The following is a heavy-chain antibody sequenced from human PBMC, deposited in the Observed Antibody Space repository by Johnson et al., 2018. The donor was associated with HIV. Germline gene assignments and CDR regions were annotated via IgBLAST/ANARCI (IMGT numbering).Heavy chain of an antibody. CDR2: INWNGGST. Sequence: VQLVESGGGVVQPGRSLRLSCAASGFSFGDYGMTWVRQAPGKGLEWVSGINWNGGSTGYADSVKGRFTISRDNAKNSLYLQMNSLRAGDTAVYYCARRSIRSDGFDIWGQGTMVTVSS. CDR3: ARRSIRSDGFDI. D-gene: IGHD4-11*01. J-gene: IGHJ3*02. V-gene: IGHV3-20*04. CDR1: GFSFGDYG.